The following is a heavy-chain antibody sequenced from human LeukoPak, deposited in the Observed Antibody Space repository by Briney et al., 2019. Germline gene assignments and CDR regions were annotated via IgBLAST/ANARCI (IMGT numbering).Heavy chain of an antibody. V-gene: IGHV3-33*06. Sequence: GRSLRLSCAASGFTFSSYGMHWVRQAPGKGLEWVAVIWYDGSNKYYADSVKGRFTISRDNSKNTLYLQMNSLRAEDTAVYYCAKDGERSTSLYYYYYYMDVWGKGTTVTVSS. J-gene: IGHJ6*03. CDR3: AKDGERSTSLYYYYYYMDV. CDR1: GFTFSSYG. D-gene: IGHD2-2*01. CDR2: IWYDGSNK.